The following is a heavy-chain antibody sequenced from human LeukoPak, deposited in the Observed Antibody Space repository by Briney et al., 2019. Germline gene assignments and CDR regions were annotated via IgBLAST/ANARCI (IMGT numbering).Heavy chain of an antibody. J-gene: IGHJ4*02. CDR3: AKATVTTVDYFDY. V-gene: IGHV3-7*03. D-gene: IGHD4-17*01. CDR2: IKQDGSEK. CDR1: GFTFSTYW. Sequence: GGSLRLSCAASGFTFSTYWMHWVRQAPGKGLEWVANIKQDGSEKYYVDSVKGRFTISRDNSKNTLYLQMNSLRAEDTAVYYCAKATVTTVDYFDYWGQGTLVTVSS.